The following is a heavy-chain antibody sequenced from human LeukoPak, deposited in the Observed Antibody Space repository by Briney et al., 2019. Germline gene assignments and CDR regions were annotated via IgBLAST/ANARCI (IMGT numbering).Heavy chain of an antibody. V-gene: IGHV1-8*01. D-gene: IGHD6-19*01. J-gene: IGHJ4*02. CDR2: MNANSGNT. Sequence: GASVKVSCKASGYTFTSYDINWVRQATGQGLEWMGWMNANSGNTGYPQKFQGRVTMTRDTSTSAVYMEVSSLRSEDTAVYYCARGGSLAVAPHQYYFDYWGQGTLVTVSS. CDR1: GYTFTSYD. CDR3: ARGGSLAVAPHQYYFDY.